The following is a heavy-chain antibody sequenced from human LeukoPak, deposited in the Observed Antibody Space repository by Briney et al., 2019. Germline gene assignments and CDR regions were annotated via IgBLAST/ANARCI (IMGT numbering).Heavy chain of an antibody. Sequence: GESLKISFKGSGYGFTSYSIGWGRRMPGKGVEWMGVIYPGNCDTSYSPSFQGQVTISADKSINTAYLQWGSLKASDTAMYYCARQFLYGSGSYPIDYWGQGTLVTVSS. CDR2: IYPGNCDT. J-gene: IGHJ4*02. CDR1: GYGFTSYS. V-gene: IGHV5-51*01. D-gene: IGHD3-10*01. CDR3: ARQFLYGSGSYPIDY.